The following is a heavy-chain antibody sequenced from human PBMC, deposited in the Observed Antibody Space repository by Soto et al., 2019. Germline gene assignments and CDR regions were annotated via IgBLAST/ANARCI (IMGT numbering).Heavy chain of an antibody. J-gene: IGHJ6*03. D-gene: IGHD2-15*01. CDR1: GFTFSSYS. CDR3: ARDSGCSGGSCYYYYYYMDV. Sequence: EVQLVESGGGLVQPGGSLRLSCAASGFTFSSYSMNWVRQAPGKGLEWVSYISSSSSTIYYADSVKGRFTISRDNAKNSLYLQMNSLRAEDTAVYYCARDSGCSGGSCYYYYYYMDVWGKGTTVTVSS. CDR2: ISSSSSTI. V-gene: IGHV3-48*01.